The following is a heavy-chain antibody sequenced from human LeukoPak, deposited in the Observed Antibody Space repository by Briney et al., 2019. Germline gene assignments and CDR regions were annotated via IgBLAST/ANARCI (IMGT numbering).Heavy chain of an antibody. CDR3: ASYSSVTAFDY. D-gene: IGHD3-22*01. V-gene: IGHV3-30*03. CDR1: GFTFSSYG. J-gene: IGHJ4*02. Sequence: PGGSLRLSCAASGFTFSSYGMHWVRQAPGKGLEWVAVISYDGSNKYYADSVKGRFTISRDNSKNTLYLQMNSLRAEDTAVYYCASYSSVTAFDYWGQGTLVTVSS. CDR2: ISYDGSNK.